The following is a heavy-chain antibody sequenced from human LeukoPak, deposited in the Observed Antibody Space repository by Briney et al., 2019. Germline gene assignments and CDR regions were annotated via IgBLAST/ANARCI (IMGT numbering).Heavy chain of an antibody. J-gene: IGHJ6*02. D-gene: IGHD3-10*01. CDR3: AKGHYYGSGGVYYYYGMDV. CDR1: GGSFSGYY. CDR2: INHSGST. Sequence: SETLSLTCAVYGGSFSGYYWSWIRQPPGKGLEWIGEINHSGSTNYNPFLKSRVTISVDTSKNQFSLKLSSVTAADTAVYYCAKGHYYGSGGVYYYYGMDVWGQGTTVTVSS. V-gene: IGHV4-34*01.